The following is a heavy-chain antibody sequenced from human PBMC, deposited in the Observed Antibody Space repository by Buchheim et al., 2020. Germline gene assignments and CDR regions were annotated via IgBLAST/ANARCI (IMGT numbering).Heavy chain of an antibody. Sequence: QVQLAESGGGVVQPGRSLRLSCAASGFTFSSYAMHWVRQAPGKGLEWVAVISYDGSNKYYADSVKGRSTISRDNSKKTLYLQMNSLRAEDTAVYYCARDPYYGSGSYYNTGWFDPWGQGTL. CDR3: ARDPYYGSGSYYNTGWFDP. CDR1: GFTFSSYA. CDR2: ISYDGSNK. D-gene: IGHD3-10*01. J-gene: IGHJ5*02. V-gene: IGHV3-30-3*01.